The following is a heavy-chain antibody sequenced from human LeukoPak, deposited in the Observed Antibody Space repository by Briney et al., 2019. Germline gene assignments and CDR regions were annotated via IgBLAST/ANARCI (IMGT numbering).Heavy chain of an antibody. CDR2: INHSGST. V-gene: IGHV4-34*01. Sequence: SETLSLTCVVYGGSFSAYYWIWIRQPPGKALEWIGEINHSGSTNNNPSLTSRVTISVDTSKDQFSLQLSSVTAADTAVYYCARGRSLYSSKSPGLDYWGQGTLVTVSS. J-gene: IGHJ4*02. CDR1: GGSFSAYY. CDR3: ARGRSLYSSKSPGLDY. D-gene: IGHD6-13*01.